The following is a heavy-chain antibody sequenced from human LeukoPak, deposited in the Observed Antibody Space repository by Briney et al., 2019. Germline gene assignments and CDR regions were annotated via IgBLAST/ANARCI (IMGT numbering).Heavy chain of an antibody. CDR2: IYYSGST. Sequence: PSETLSLTCTVSGGSISSNTYYWGWIRQPPGKGLEWIGSIYYSGSTNYNPSLKSRVTISVDTSKNQFSLKLSSVTAADTAVYYCARGVGYCSGGSCRDYGDYGSWGQGTLVTVSS. D-gene: IGHD2-15*01. J-gene: IGHJ4*02. CDR3: ARGVGYCSGGSCRDYGDYGS. CDR1: GGSISSNTYY. V-gene: IGHV4-39*07.